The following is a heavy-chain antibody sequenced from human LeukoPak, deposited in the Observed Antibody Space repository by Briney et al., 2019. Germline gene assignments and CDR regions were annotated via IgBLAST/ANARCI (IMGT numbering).Heavy chain of an antibody. CDR3: TRQGGYGDHVN. Sequence: GGSRRLSCAASGFTFSSYSMSWVRQAPGKGLEWVSTISGSGASTYYADYVKGRFTISRDNAKNSVYLQMNSLRDEDTAVYYCTRQGGYGDHVNWGQGTMVTVST. D-gene: IGHD4-17*01. V-gene: IGHV3-23*01. J-gene: IGHJ4*02. CDR2: ISGSGAST. CDR1: GFTFSSYS.